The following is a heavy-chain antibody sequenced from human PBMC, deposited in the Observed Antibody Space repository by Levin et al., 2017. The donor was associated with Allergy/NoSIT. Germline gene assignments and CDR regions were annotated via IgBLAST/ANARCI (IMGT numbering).Heavy chain of an antibody. V-gene: IGHV3-33*01. CDR3: ARDTLEGGSYKDY. CDR2: IWYDGSNK. D-gene: IGHD3-16*01. J-gene: IGHJ4*02. Sequence: GESLKISCAASGFTFSSYAMHWVRQAPGKGLEWVAVIWYDGSNKYYADSVKGRFTISRDNSNNTLYLQMNSLRAEDTAVYYCARDTLEGGSYKDYWGQGTLVTVSS. CDR1: GFTFSSYA.